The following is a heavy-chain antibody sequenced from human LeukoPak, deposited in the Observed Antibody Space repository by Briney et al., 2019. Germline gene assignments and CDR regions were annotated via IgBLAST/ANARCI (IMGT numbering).Heavy chain of an antibody. CDR1: GFTFSSYG. V-gene: IGHV3-30*18. Sequence: GGSLRLSCAASGFTFSSYGMHWVRQAPGKGLEWVAVISFDGNNKFYAGSVKGRFTISRDNSKNTLYLQMSSLRTEDTAVYYCAKSGPVNDCSSVSCQSDIDFWGQGTLVTVSS. CDR3: AKSGPVNDCSSVSCQSDIDF. D-gene: IGHD2-2*01. CDR2: ISFDGNNK. J-gene: IGHJ4*02.